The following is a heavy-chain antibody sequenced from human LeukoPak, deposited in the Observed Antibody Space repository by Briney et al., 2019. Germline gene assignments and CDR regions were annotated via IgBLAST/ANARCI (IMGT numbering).Heavy chain of an antibody. J-gene: IGHJ6*02. CDR1: GGTFSSYA. CDR3: ARDKGSGRFLDIGGGPGDLYYYYGMDV. V-gene: IGHV1-69*13. CDR2: IIPIFGTA. D-gene: IGHD3-3*01. Sequence: SVKVSCKASGGTFSSYAISWVRQAPGQGLEWMGGIIPIFGTANYAQKFQGRVTITADESTSTAYMELSSLRSEDTAVYYCARDKGSGRFLDIGGGPGDLYYYYGMDVWGQGTTVTVSS.